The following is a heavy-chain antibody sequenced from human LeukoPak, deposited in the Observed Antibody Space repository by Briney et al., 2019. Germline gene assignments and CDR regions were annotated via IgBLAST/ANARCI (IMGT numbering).Heavy chain of an antibody. V-gene: IGHV4-30-4*01. CDR1: GGSISSRDYY. J-gene: IGHJ4*02. CDR2: IFYSGST. CDR3: ARGLASSGYYSDY. Sequence: SETLSLTCTVSGGSISSRDYYWSWIRQPPGKGLEWIGYIFYSGSTYYNPSLKSRVTISVDTSKNQFSLKLTSLTAADTAVYYCARGLASSGYYSDYWGQGTLVTVSS. D-gene: IGHD3-22*01.